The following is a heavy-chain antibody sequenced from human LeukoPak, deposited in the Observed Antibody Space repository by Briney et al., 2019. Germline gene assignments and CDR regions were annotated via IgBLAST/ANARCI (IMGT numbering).Heavy chain of an antibody. V-gene: IGHV3-66*02. D-gene: IGHD5-18*01. CDR1: GFTVSSNY. J-gene: IGHJ4*02. CDR3: AKGRRGYSYFFDY. Sequence: GGSLRLSCAASGFTVSSNYMSCVRQAPGKGLEWVSVIYSGGSTYYADSVKGRFTISRDNSKNTLYLQMNSLRAEDTAVYYCAKGRRGYSYFFDYWGQGTLVTVSS. CDR2: IYSGGST.